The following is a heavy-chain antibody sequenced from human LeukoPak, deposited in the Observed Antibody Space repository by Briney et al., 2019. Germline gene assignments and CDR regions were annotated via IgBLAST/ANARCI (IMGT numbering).Heavy chain of an antibody. CDR3: ARAPARTSYHYYYYMDV. CDR1: GGSISSYY. D-gene: IGHD2-2*01. Sequence: ASETLSLTCTVSGGSISSYYWSWIRQPPGKGLEWIGYIYYSGSTNYNPSLKSRVTISVDTSKNQFSLKLSSVTAADTAVYYCARAPARTSYHYYYYMDVWGKGTTVTVSS. CDR2: IYYSGST. V-gene: IGHV4-59*01. J-gene: IGHJ6*03.